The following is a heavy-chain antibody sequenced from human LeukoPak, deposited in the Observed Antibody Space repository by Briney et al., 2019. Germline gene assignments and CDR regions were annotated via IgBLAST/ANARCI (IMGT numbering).Heavy chain of an antibody. CDR2: IYHGGST. CDR3: ARHTKRVGNWFDP. D-gene: IGHD1-26*01. Sequence: SETLSLTCAVSGYSISSGYYWGWIRQPPGKGLEWIGSIYHGGSTYYNPSLKSRVTISVDTSKNQFSLKLSSVTAADTAVYYCARHTKRVGNWFDPWGQGTLVTVSS. J-gene: IGHJ5*02. CDR1: GYSISSGYY. V-gene: IGHV4-38-2*01.